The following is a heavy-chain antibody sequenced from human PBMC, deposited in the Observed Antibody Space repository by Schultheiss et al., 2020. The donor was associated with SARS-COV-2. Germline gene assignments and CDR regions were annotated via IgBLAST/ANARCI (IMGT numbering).Heavy chain of an antibody. Sequence: SETLSLTCTVSGGSIDGYYWAWLRQPPGKGLEWMGYIYHSGSIYYNPSLKSRVTISLDTSRNQYSLKLNSVTAADTAVYYCARGFGAGPFDIWGQGTTVTVSS. CDR1: GGSIDGYY. CDR2: IYHSGSI. J-gene: IGHJ3*02. V-gene: IGHV4-59*12. D-gene: IGHD3-10*01. CDR3: ARGFGAGPFDI.